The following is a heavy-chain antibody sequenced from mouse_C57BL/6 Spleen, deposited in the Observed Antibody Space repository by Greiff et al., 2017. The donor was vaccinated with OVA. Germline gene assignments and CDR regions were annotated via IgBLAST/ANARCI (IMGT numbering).Heavy chain of an antibody. D-gene: IGHD2-3*01. Sequence: EVQVVESGGGLVKPGGSLKLSCAASGFTFSDYGMHWVRQAPEKGLEWVAYISSGSSTIYYADTVKGRFTISRDNAKNTLFLQMTSLRSEDTVMYYCARPWDDGYYFFFDYWGQGTTLTVSS. CDR2: ISSGSSTI. CDR1: GFTFSDYG. J-gene: IGHJ2*01. V-gene: IGHV5-17*01. CDR3: ARPWDDGYYFFFDY.